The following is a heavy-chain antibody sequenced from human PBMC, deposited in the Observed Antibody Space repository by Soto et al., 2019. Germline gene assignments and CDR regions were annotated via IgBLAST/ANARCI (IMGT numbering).Heavy chain of an antibody. CDR3: VGGGGGGRVDP. V-gene: IGHV3-11*06. CDR1: GFHFGASY. J-gene: IGHJ5*02. D-gene: IGHD2-15*01. Sequence: GVPLSLSCTGSGFHFGASYMSWIRQAPGKGLEWLSYISPGSRYPAYADSMKGRFTISRDNAKRSLYLQMMSLTAEDTAIYYCVGGGGGGRVDPWGQGTLVTVSS. CDR2: ISPGSRYP.